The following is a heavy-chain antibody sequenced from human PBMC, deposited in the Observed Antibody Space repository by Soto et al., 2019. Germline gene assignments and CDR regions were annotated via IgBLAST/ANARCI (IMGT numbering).Heavy chain of an antibody. CDR2: IYHSGST. Sequence: PSETLSLTCTVSGGSISSSSYYWGWIRQPPGKGLEWIGIIYHSGSTYYNPSLKSRVTISVDRSKNQFSLKLSSVTAADTAVYYCARGPLSTEPISHNQIQFDIWGQGTMVTVSS. V-gene: IGHV4-39*07. CDR1: GGSISSSSYY. J-gene: IGHJ3*02. CDR3: ARGPLSTEPISHNQIQFDI. D-gene: IGHD2-2*01.